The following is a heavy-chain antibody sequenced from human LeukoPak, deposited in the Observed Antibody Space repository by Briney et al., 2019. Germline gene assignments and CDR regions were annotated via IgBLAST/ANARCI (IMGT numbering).Heavy chain of an antibody. CDR3: AKSTHCSSTSCSFDY. Sequence: GGSLRLSCAASGFTFSSYAMSWVRQAPGKGLEWVSAISGSGGSTYYADSVKGRFTISRDNSKNTLYLQMNSLRAEDTAVYYCAKSTHCSSTSCSFDYWGQGTLVTVSS. CDR2: ISGSGGST. CDR1: GFTFSSYA. J-gene: IGHJ4*02. D-gene: IGHD2-2*01. V-gene: IGHV3-23*01.